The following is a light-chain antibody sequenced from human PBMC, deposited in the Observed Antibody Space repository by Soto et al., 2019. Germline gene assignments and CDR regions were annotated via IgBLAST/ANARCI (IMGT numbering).Light chain of an antibody. J-gene: IGLJ3*02. CDR1: SGHSTYA. Sequence: QLVLTQSPSASASLGASVKLTCTLSSGHSTYAIAWHQQQPEKGPRYLMKLNSDGSHRKGDGIPDRFSGSSSGAERYLTISSLQSEDDADYYCQTWGTGIWVFGGGTKLTVL. CDR3: QTWGTGIWV. CDR2: LNSDGSH. V-gene: IGLV4-69*01.